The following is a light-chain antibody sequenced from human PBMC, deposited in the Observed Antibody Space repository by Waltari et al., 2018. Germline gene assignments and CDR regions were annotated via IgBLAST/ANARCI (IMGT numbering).Light chain of an antibody. CDR2: RAS. J-gene: IGKJ4*01. CDR3: QQCHTYPFT. CDR1: PSIAAW. V-gene: IGKV1-5*03. Sequence: DIQMTQSPSTLSASVGDRVTITCRASPSIAAWLAWYRQKPGKVPELLIYRASTLEPGVPSRFSGSGSGTEFTLSISSLQPEDFATYYCQQCHTYPFTFGGGTKVDI.